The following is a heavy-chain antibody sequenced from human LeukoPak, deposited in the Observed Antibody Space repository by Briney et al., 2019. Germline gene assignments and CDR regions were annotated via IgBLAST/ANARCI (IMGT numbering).Heavy chain of an antibody. Sequence: GESLRLSCAASGFTFSSYGMHWVRQAPGEGLEWVAVIWYDGSNKYYADSVKGRFTISRDNSKNTLYLQMNSLRAEDTAVYYCAKGGYSYGYFDYWGQGTLVTVSS. D-gene: IGHD5-18*01. CDR1: GFTFSSYG. CDR3: AKGGYSYGYFDY. J-gene: IGHJ4*02. CDR2: IWYDGSNK. V-gene: IGHV3-30*02.